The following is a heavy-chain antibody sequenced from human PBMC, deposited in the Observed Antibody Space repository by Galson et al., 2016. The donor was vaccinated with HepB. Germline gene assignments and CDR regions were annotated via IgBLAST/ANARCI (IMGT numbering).Heavy chain of an antibody. CDR3: ASAGMSARRAHYFDF. CDR2: IYHSGRT. V-gene: IGHV4-38-2*02. D-gene: IGHD6-6*01. Sequence: SETLSLTCTVSGYSISRGYFWGSIRQSPGKRLERIGSIYHSGRTSHTPSLHSRVTTSLDTSKNQFSLNLNSVTAAHTAVYYCASAGMSARRAHYFDFWGQGTPVTVSS. CDR1: GYSISRGYF. J-gene: IGHJ4*02.